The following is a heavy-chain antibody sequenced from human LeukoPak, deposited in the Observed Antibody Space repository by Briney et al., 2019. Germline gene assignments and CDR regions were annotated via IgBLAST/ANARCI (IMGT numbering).Heavy chain of an antibody. D-gene: IGHD2-15*01. CDR1: GFTFNTYA. CDR3: ARGLGLAATALDY. V-gene: IGHV3-23*01. J-gene: IGHJ4*02. Sequence: GGSLRLSCAASGFTFNTYAMNWVRQAPGKGLEWVSTISSSGGSTYYADSVKGRFTVSRDNSKNTLYLQMNSLRAEGAAIYYCARGLGLAATALDYWGQGTLVTVSS. CDR2: ISSSGGST.